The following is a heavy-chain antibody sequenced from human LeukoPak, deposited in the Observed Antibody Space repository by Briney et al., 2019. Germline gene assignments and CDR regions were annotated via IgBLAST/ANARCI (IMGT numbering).Heavy chain of an antibody. Sequence: SEPLSLTCTVSGGFISSYYWNWLRQPPGKGLEGIGYIYYSGSTNYNPSLKSRVTISVDTSTNQFSLKLSSVTAADTAVYYCARGADSSGYYSIFYFDYWGQGTLVTVSS. J-gene: IGHJ4*02. CDR2: IYYSGST. CDR1: GGFISSYY. V-gene: IGHV4-59*01. D-gene: IGHD3-22*01. CDR3: ARGADSSGYYSIFYFDY.